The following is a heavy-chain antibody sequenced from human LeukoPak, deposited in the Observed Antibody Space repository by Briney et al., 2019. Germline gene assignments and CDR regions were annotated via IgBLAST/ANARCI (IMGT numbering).Heavy chain of an antibody. V-gene: IGHV3-7*05. CDR2: INQDGSEI. CDR3: ARRGTSSSWAHFDY. CDR1: GFIFSTYW. J-gene: IGHJ4*02. Sequence: GGSLRLSCAASGFIFSTYWLSWVRQAPGKGLEWVANINQDGSEIYYVESVQGRCTISRDNVDNSLYLQMNRLGAEDTAVYYCARRGTSSSWAHFDYWGQGTLVTVSS. D-gene: IGHD6-13*01.